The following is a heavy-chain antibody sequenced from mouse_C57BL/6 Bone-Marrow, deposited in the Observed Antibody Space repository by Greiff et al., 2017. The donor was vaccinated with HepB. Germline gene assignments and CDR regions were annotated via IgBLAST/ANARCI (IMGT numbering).Heavy chain of an antibody. Sequence: EVKLVESGAGLVKPGGSLKLSCAASGFTFSSYAMSWVRQTPEKRLEWVAYISSGGDYIYYADTVKGRFTISRDNARNTLYLQMSSLKSEDTAMYYCTRGGYYGTWFAYWGQGTLVTVSA. D-gene: IGHD1-1*01. CDR2: ISSGGDYI. J-gene: IGHJ3*01. CDR3: TRGGYYGTWFAY. CDR1: GFTFSSYA. V-gene: IGHV5-9-1*02.